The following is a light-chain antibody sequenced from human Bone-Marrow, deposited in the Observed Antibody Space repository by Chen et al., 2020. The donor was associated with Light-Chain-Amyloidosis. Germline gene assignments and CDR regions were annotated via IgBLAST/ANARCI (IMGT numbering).Light chain of an antibody. Sequence: QSALTQPASVSGSPGQSIPIPCPGTSSDVGGDNHVSWYQQHPDKAPKLMIYEVTNRPSWVPDRGSGSKSDNTASLTISGLQTEDEADYFCSSYTITNTLVFGSGTRVTVL. CDR1: SSDVGGDNH. CDR2: EVT. CDR3: SSYTITNTLV. J-gene: IGLJ1*01. V-gene: IGLV2-14*01.